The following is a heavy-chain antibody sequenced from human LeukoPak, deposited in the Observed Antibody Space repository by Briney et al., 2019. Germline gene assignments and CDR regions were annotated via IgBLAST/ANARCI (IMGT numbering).Heavy chain of an antibody. D-gene: IGHD6-13*01. V-gene: IGHV3-21*01. Sequence: GGSLRLSCAASGFTFSNYGMSWVRQAPGKGLEWVSSISSSSSYIYYADSVKGRFTISRDNAKNSLYLQMNSLRAEDTAVYYCAREAAEQQLVGWFDPWGQGTLVTVSS. CDR2: ISSSSSYI. CDR1: GFTFSNYG. CDR3: AREAAEQQLVGWFDP. J-gene: IGHJ5*02.